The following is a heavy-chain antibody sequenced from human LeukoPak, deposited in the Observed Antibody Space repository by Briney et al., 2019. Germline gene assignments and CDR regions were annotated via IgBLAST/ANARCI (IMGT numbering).Heavy chain of an antibody. V-gene: IGHV4-39*01. CDR1: GGSITSNSYY. Sequence: SETLSLTCTVSGGSITSNSYYWAWIRQPPGTGLEWIGSTSYSESTYYNPSLHSRVTISVDTSKNQFSLKLTSVTAADTAVYYCAWPSGHPAEFQHLGPGTLVTVSS. D-gene: IGHD3-10*01. J-gene: IGHJ1*01. CDR3: AWPSGHPAEFQH. CDR2: TSYSEST.